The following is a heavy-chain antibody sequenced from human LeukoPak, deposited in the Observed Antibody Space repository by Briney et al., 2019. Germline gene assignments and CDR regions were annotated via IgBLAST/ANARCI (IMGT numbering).Heavy chain of an antibody. D-gene: IGHD6-6*01. CDR1: GFTFSSYA. V-gene: IGHV3-23*01. J-gene: IGHJ4*02. CDR3: ARVEYSSSPPFDY. Sequence: GGSLRLSCAASGFTFSSYAMSWVRRAPGKGLEWVSAISGSGGSTYYADSVKGRLTISRDNSKNTLYLQMNSLRAEDTAVYYCARVEYSSSPPFDYWGQGTLVTVSS. CDR2: ISGSGGST.